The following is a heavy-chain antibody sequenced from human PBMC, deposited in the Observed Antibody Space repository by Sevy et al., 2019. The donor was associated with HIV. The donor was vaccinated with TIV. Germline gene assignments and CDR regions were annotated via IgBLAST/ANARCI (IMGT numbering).Heavy chain of an antibody. CDR3: AKGRYCSGGSCYRLFLWFDP. CDR2: ISGSGGST. CDR1: GFTFSSYA. Sequence: GGSLRLSCAASGFTFSSYAMSWVRQAPGKGLEWVSAISGSGGSTYYADSVKGRFTISRDNSKNTLYLQMNSLRAEDTAVYYCAKGRYCSGGSCYRLFLWFDPWGQGTLVTVSS. D-gene: IGHD2-15*01. J-gene: IGHJ5*02. V-gene: IGHV3-23*01.